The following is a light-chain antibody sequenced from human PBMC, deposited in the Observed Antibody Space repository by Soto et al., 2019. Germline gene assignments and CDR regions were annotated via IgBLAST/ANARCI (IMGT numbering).Light chain of an antibody. CDR3: SSYAGSNIYV. CDR1: SSDVGGYNY. CDR2: EVS. Sequence: QSALTQPPSASGSPGQSVTISCTGTSSDVGGYNYVSWYQHHPGKAPKLMIYEVSKRPSGVPDRFSGSKSGSAASLTVSGLQAEDEADYYCSSYAGSNIYVFGTGTKVT. V-gene: IGLV2-8*01. J-gene: IGLJ1*01.